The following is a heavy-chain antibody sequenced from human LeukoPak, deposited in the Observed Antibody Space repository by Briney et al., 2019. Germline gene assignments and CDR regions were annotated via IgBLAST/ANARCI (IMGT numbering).Heavy chain of an antibody. D-gene: IGHD3-10*01. CDR2: IISNGGTT. V-gene: IGHV3-64*02. J-gene: IGHJ6*03. CDR3: ARGQDYGSGKGYYYYYIDV. CDR1: GVIFSSYE. Sequence: PGGTLTLYCTASGVIFSSYEMRWVRQPPGKGLEYFSAIISNGGTTYSADSKRGVFTMCVDTAKNRLFLQMCSLTAEDMAVYCWARGQDYGSGKGYYYYYIDVCSKGTTVTVSS.